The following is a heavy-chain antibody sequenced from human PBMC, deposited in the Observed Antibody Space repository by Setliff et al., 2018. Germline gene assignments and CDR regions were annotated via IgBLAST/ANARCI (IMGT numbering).Heavy chain of an antibody. J-gene: IGHJ6*02. CDR3: ATRTFAVIPHSGLGLDYFYGMDV. CDR1: GASFSDYY. V-gene: IGHV4-34*01. Sequence: PSETLSLTCTVYGASFSDYYWGWVRQPPGKGLEWIGDIYKGGSTYYNPSLRSRVSMSLDTSKRQVSLNLNSVTAADTGVYYCATRTFAVIPHSGLGLDYFYGMDVWGRGTTVTVSS. CDR2: IYKGGST. D-gene: IGHD2-21*01.